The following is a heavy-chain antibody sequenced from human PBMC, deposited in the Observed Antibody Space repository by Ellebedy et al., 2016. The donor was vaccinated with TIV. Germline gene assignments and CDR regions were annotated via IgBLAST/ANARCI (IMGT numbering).Heavy chain of an antibody. J-gene: IGHJ3*01. Sequence: PGGSLRLSCAASGFTFSNYWMTWVRQAPGKGPECVANIKQDGSEKYYMDSVKGRFTISSDNAKNSLYLQMNSLRAEDTAVYYCASDGSYGDYLFPRHAFHLWGQGTLVTVTS. CDR3: ASDGSYGDYLFPRHAFHL. CDR2: IKQDGSEK. D-gene: IGHD4-17*01. V-gene: IGHV3-7*01. CDR1: GFTFSNYW.